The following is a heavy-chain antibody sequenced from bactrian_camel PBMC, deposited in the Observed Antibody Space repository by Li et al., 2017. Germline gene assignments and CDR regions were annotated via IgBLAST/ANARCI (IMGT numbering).Heavy chain of an antibody. V-gene: IGHV3S53*01. CDR3: ATTRGWCQGMRFDY. Sequence: QVQLVESGGGSVQAGGSLTLSCAASGYFYSRYYCMGWFRQAPGKEREGVAAIDSDGTKSYADSEQGRLAISLDIATNTLYLQMNDLRPEDTAMYYCATTRGWCQGMRFDYVGQGTQVTVS. CDR2: IDSDGTK. J-gene: IGHJ4*01. CDR1: GYFYSRYY. D-gene: IGHD5*01.